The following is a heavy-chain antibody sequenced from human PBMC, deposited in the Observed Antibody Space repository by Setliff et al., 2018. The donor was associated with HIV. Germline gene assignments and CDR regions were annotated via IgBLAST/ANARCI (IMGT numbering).Heavy chain of an antibody. Sequence: PGGSLRLSCAASGFTFSNAWMSWVRQAPGKGLEWVGRIKSKTDGGTTDYAAPVKGRFTISRDDSKNTVYLQMNSLKTEDTAVYYCTTRLSGSYIPNWFDPWGQGTLVTVSS. CDR3: TTRLSGSYIPNWFDP. V-gene: IGHV3-15*01. CDR2: IKSKTDGGTT. J-gene: IGHJ5*02. CDR1: GFTFSNAW. D-gene: IGHD1-26*01.